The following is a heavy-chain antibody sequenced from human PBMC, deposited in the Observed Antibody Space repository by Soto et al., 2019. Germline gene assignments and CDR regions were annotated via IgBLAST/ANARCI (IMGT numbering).Heavy chain of an antibody. CDR1: VDSIRNYY. Sequence: PSETLSLTCTVSVDSIRNYYWSLIRQPAGKGLEWIGRVYTPGRTNFNPSLRSRVTMSLDTSRHRISLKLSSVTAADTAVYYCARDEYYDSNQWFDPLGQGTLVT. CDR2: VYTPGRT. D-gene: IGHD3-22*01. CDR3: ARDEYYDSNQWFDP. J-gene: IGHJ5*02. V-gene: IGHV4-4*07.